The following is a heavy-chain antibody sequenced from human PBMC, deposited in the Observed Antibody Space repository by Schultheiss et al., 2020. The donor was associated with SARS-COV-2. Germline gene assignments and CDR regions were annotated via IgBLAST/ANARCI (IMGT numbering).Heavy chain of an antibody. D-gene: IGHD3-3*01. J-gene: IGHJ5*02. CDR2: ISYDGSNK. V-gene: IGHV3-30*01. Sequence: GGSLRLSCAASGFTFSSYAMSWVRQAPGKGLEWVAVISYDGSNKYYADSVKGRFTISRDNAKNTLYLQMNSLRAEDTAVYYCARGFTIFGVVIPDPDWFDPWGQGTLVTVSS. CDR3: ARGFTIFGVVIPDPDWFDP. CDR1: GFTFSSYA.